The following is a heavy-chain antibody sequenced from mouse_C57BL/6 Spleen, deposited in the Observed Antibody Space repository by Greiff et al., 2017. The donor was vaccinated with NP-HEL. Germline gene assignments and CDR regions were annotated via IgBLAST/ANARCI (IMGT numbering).Heavy chain of an antibody. Sequence: EVQLVESGGGLVKPGGSLKLSCAASGFTFSSYSMSWVRQTPEKRLEWVATISDGGSYTYYPDNVKGRVTISRDNAKNNLYLQMSHLKSEDTAMYYCARDRTTVVDYCFDYWGQGTTLTVSS. CDR2: ISDGGSYT. CDR1: GFTFSSYS. V-gene: IGHV5-4*01. J-gene: IGHJ2*01. D-gene: IGHD1-1*01. CDR3: ARDRTTVVDYCFDY.